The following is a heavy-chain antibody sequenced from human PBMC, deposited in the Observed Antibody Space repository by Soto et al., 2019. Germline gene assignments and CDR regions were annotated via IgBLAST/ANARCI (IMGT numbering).Heavy chain of an antibody. CDR3: AKGGRQWLGISDFNY. D-gene: IGHD6-19*01. J-gene: IGHJ4*02. Sequence: VQLVESGGGVVQPGRSLRLSCAASGFTFRDYAMHWVRQAPGKGLEWVAVVSHDGRNTHYADSVKVRFAISRDSSKNTVSLEMTSPRSEDTAVYYCAKGGRQWLGISDFNYWGQVALGTVAA. CDR1: GFTFRDYA. CDR2: VSHDGRNT. V-gene: IGHV3-30*18.